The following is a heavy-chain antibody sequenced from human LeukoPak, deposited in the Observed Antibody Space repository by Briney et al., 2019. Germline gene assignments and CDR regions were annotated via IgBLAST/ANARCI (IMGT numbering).Heavy chain of an antibody. Sequence: GGSLRLSCAASGFTFRSYWMPWVRQAPGKGLVWVSRVKSDGSDSYYADSVKGRFTISRDNAKNTLYLQMHSLRAEDTAVYYCARAHQIYYYYMDVWGKGTTVTVSS. CDR2: VKSDGSDS. J-gene: IGHJ6*03. CDR1: GFTFRSYW. CDR3: ARAHQIYYYYMDV. V-gene: IGHV3-74*01.